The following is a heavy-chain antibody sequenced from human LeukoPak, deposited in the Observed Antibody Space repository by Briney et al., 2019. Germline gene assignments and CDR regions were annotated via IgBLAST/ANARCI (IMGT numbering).Heavy chain of an antibody. J-gene: IGHJ4*02. V-gene: IGHV3-23*01. D-gene: IGHD2-2*01. CDR2: ISGSGGST. CDR3: AKVEDIVVVPAAGFDY. CDR1: GFTFSSYA. Sequence: GGSLRLSCAPSGFTFSSYAMSWVRQAPGKGLEWVSAISGSGGSTYYADSVKGRFTISRDNSKNTLYLQMNSLRAEDTAVYYCAKVEDIVVVPAAGFDYWGQGTLVTVSS.